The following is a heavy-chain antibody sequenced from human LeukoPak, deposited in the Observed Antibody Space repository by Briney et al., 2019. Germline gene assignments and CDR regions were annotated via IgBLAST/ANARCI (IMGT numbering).Heavy chain of an antibody. CDR2: INSDGSST. V-gene: IGHV3-74*01. CDR1: GFTFSSYW. J-gene: IGHJ4*02. Sequence: GGSLRLSCAASGFTFSSYWMHWVRQAPGRGQVWVSRINSDGSSTSYADSVKGRFTISRDNAKNTLYLQMNSLRAEDTAVYYCARDLEEYSSPDFDYWGQGTLVTVSS. CDR3: ARDLEEYSSPDFDY. D-gene: IGHD6-6*01.